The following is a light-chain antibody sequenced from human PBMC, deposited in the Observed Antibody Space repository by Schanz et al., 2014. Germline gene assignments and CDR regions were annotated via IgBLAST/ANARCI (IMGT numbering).Light chain of an antibody. CDR1: SSDVGGYNY. Sequence: QSALTQPASVSGSPGQSITISCTGTSSDVGGYNYVSWYQWHPGKTLKLIIYNVNNRPSGDSNRFSGSKSGNPAYLSISVLQSGDEAEYYCRSYTRGTPLVVFGGGTKLTVL. CDR3: RSYTRGTPLVV. V-gene: IGLV2-14*01. CDR2: NVN. J-gene: IGLJ2*01.